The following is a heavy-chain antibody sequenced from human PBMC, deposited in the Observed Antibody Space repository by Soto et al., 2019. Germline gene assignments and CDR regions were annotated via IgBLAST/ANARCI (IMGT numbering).Heavy chain of an antibody. J-gene: IGHJ6*02. V-gene: IGHV3-33*01. Sequence: GGSLRLSCAASGFTFSSYGMHWVRQAPGKGLEWVAVIWYDGSNKYYADSVKGRFTISRDNSKNTLYLQMNSLRAEDTAVYYCARMAGTYYYYGMDVWGQGTTVTVSS. D-gene: IGHD6-19*01. CDR2: IWYDGSNK. CDR3: ARMAGTYYYYGMDV. CDR1: GFTFSSYG.